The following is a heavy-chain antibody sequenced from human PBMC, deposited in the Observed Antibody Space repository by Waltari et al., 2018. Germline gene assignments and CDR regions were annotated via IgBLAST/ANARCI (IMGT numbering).Heavy chain of an antibody. J-gene: IGHJ1*01. Sequence: VQLVESGGSVVQPGRSLRISCAASGFTFTEYGSHWVRQVPGRGLDCVASISYNGNKELYGDSVKGRFTVSRDNTDNKLYLQMNSLRDDDTAMYYCARDMEYCSTPGCHSWGQGTLVTVSS. V-gene: IGHV3-30*03. CDR3: ARDMEYCSTPGCHS. CDR1: GFTFTEYG. CDR2: ISYNGNKE. D-gene: IGHD4-4*01.